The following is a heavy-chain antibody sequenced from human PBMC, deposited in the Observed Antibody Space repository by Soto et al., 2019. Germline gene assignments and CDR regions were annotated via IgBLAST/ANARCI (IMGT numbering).Heavy chain of an antibody. V-gene: IGHV3-7*03. D-gene: IGHD6-19*01. CDR1: GFTLSSYW. CDR2: TRQDGGQE. CDR3: ARYPNPTVAGLPFDL. J-gene: IGHJ4*02. Sequence: PVGSLRLSCAASGFTLSSYWMSWVRQAPGKGLEWVAHTRQDGGQEYYVDSVKGRFTISRDNAKNSLYLQVNSLRVEDTAVYYCARYPNPTVAGLPFDLWGQGTLVTVSS.